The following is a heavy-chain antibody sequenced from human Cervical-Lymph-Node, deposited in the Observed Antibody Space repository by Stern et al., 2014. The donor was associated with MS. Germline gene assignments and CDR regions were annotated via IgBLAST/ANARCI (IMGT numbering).Heavy chain of an antibody. CDR2: IWYDGSNP. J-gene: IGHJ4*02. Sequence: VQLLESGGGVVQPGRSLRLSCAASGFSFSRYAMLWVRQAPGKGLEWVALIWYDGSNPYYADSVTGRFTISRDNFKNTLYLQMNSLRAEDTAVYYCASAYSSSHYYFDYWGQGTLVTVSS. D-gene: IGHD6-13*01. V-gene: IGHV3-33*01. CDR3: ASAYSSSHYYFDY. CDR1: GFSFSRYA.